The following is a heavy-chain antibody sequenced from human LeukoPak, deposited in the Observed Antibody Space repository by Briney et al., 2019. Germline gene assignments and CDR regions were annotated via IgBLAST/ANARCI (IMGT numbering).Heavy chain of an antibody. V-gene: IGHV3-13*04. CDR3: ARGHYGSGTLIDY. CDR2: ICTAGDT. D-gene: IGHD3-10*01. CDR1: GFTFSSYD. Sequence: GGSLRLSCAASGFTFSSYDMHWVRQATGKGLEWVSAICTAGDTYYPGSVKGRFTISRENSKNYLYLQLNSLRAGDTAVYYCARGHYGSGTLIDYWGQGTLVTVSS. J-gene: IGHJ4*02.